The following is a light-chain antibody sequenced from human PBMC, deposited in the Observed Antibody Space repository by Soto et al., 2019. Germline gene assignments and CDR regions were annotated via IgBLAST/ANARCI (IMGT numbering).Light chain of an antibody. CDR1: QRISTY. J-gene: IGKJ1*01. V-gene: IGKV1-39*01. CDR2: AAS. CDR3: QKYDNLPRT. Sequence: DIQITHSPSSRSASVGDRVTITCLASQRISTYLNWYQQKPGKAPQPLIYAASSLQSGVPSRFSGSGSGTVFILTISNLQPEDIATYYCQKYDNLPRTFGQGTKVDIK.